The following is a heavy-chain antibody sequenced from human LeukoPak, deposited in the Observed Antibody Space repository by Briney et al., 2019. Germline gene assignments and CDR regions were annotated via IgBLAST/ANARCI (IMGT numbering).Heavy chain of an antibody. D-gene: IGHD1-1*01. CDR1: RFTISSYA. CDR3: AKTPRDGYGQYNWFDP. J-gene: IGHJ5*02. Sequence: GGGLRLSRADSRFTISSYAMSWLRQAPGKGPGWVARICANGARGGSIPYADDVKGRFTASRDDSKNKLYLQINNLRADDTAGYSCAKTPRDGYGQYNWFDPWGQGTLVTVSS. CDR2: ICANGARGGSI. V-gene: IGHV3-23*01.